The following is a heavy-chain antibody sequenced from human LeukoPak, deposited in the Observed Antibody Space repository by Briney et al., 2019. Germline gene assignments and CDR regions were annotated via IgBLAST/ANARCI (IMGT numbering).Heavy chain of an antibody. CDR3: ARNQYYGSGSYVDY. Sequence: SVKVSCKASGGTFSSYAISWVRQAPGQGLEWMGGIIPIFGTANYAQKFQGRVTITADKSTSTAYMELSSLRSEDTAVYYCARNQYYGSGSYVDYWGQGTLVTVSS. CDR1: GGTFSSYA. D-gene: IGHD3-10*01. V-gene: IGHV1-69*06. CDR2: IIPIFGTA. J-gene: IGHJ4*02.